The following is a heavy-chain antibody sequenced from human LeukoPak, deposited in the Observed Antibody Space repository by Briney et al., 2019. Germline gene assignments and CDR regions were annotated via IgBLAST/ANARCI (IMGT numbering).Heavy chain of an antibody. J-gene: IGHJ4*02. CDR2: ISYRGNN. CDR3: ARSILRYYYNASGYYPYYFDY. CDR1: GGSFSSYY. D-gene: IGHD3-22*01. V-gene: IGHV4-39*07. Sequence: PSETLSLTCTVYGGSFSSYYWGWIRQPPGKGLEWIGSISYRGNNYHNPSVKSRVIMSVDTSKNQFSLALRSVTAADTAVYYCARSILRYYYNASGYYPYYFDYWGQGMLVTVSS.